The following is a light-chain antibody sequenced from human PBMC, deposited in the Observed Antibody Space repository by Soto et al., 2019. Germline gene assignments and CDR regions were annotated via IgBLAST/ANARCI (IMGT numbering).Light chain of an antibody. J-gene: IGLJ3*02. CDR3: AAWDDSLSGPV. CDR2: SSN. V-gene: IGLV1-47*02. CDR1: SSNIGSNY. Sequence: QSVLTQPPSASGTPGQRVTISCSGSSSNIGSNYVYWYQQLPGTAPKLHIYSSNQRPSGVPDRFSGSKSGTSASLAISGLRSEDEADYYCAAWDDSLSGPVFGGGTKLTVL.